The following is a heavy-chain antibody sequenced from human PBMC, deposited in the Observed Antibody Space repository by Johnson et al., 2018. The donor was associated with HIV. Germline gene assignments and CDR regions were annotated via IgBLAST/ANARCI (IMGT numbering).Heavy chain of an antibody. CDR3: AREFGQASSYAFDI. CDR1: GFTFDDYA. D-gene: IGHD3/OR15-3a*01. V-gene: IGHV3-9*01. J-gene: IGHJ3*02. CDR2: ISWNSGSI. Sequence: VQLVESGGGLVQPGRSLRLSCAASGFTFDDYAMHWVRQAPGKGLEWVSGISWNSGSIGYVDSVKGRFTISRDNAKNSLYLQMNSLRAEDTAVYYCAREFGQASSYAFDIWGQGTMVTVSS.